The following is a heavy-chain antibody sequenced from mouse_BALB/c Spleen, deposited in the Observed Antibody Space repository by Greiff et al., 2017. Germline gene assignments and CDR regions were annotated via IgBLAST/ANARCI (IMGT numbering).Heavy chain of an antibody. D-gene: IGHD1-1*01. J-gene: IGHJ2*01. Sequence: EVKLVESGGGLVQPGGSRKLSCAASGFTFSSFGMHWVRQAPEKGLEWVAYISSGSSTIYYADTVKGRFTISRDNPKNTLFLQMTSLRSEDTAMYYCARGYGSGYYFDYWGQGTTLTVSS. CDR1: GFTFSSFG. CDR3: ARGYGSGYYFDY. CDR2: ISSGSSTI. V-gene: IGHV5-17*02.